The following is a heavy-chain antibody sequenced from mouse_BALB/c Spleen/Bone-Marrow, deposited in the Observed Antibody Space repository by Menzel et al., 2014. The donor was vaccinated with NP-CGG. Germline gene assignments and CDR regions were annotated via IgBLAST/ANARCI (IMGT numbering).Heavy chain of an antibody. CDR1: GFTFSNYW. D-gene: IGHD1-1*01. CDR3: TRGYYYGSSYVFDY. J-gene: IGHJ2*01. V-gene: IGHV6-6*02. CDR2: IRLKSNNYAT. Sequence: EVQLVESGGGLVQPGGSMKLSCVASGFTFSNYWMNWARQSPEKGLEWVAEIRLKSNNYATHYAESVKGRFTISRDDSKSSVYLQMNNLRAEDTGIYYCTRGYYYGSSYVFDYWGQGTTLTVSS.